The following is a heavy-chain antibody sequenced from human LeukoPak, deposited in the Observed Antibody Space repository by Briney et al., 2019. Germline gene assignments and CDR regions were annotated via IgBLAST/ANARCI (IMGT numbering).Heavy chain of an antibody. D-gene: IGHD3-10*01. CDR3: ARGRKVRGPRPGKFYGYGMDV. CDR1: GGSFSGYY. Sequence: SETLSLTCAVYGGSFSGYYWSWIRQPPGKGLEWIGEINHSGSTNYNPSLKSRVTISVDTSKNQFSLKLSSVTAADTAVYYCARGRKVRGPRPGKFYGYGMDVWGQGTTVSVSS. CDR2: INHSGST. V-gene: IGHV4-34*01. J-gene: IGHJ6*02.